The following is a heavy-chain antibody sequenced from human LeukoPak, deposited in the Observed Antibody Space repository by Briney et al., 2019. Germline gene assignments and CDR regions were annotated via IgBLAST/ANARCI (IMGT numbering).Heavy chain of an antibody. Sequence: GGSLRLSCTASGFTFTTYAMSWVRQAPGKGPEWVSTISGSGGATYPADSVKGRFTISRDNSKNTLYLQMNSLRAEDTAVYYCAKDSHGYNYGRDYWGQGTLVTVSS. V-gene: IGHV3-23*01. D-gene: IGHD5-12*01. CDR1: GFTFTTYA. J-gene: IGHJ4*02. CDR3: AKDSHGYNYGRDY. CDR2: ISGSGGAT.